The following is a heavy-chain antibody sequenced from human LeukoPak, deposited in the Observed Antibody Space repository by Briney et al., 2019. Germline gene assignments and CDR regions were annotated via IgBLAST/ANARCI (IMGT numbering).Heavy chain of an antibody. CDR3: ARVRRTWELLELFDY. J-gene: IGHJ4*02. CDR2: INPNSGGT. Sequence: ASVKVSCKASGYTFTGYYMHWVRQAPGQGLEWMGWINPNSGGTNYAQKFQGRVTMTRDTSISTACMELSRLRSDDTAVYYCARVRRTWELLELFDYWGQGTLVTVSS. CDR1: GYTFTGYY. V-gene: IGHV1-2*02. D-gene: IGHD1-26*01.